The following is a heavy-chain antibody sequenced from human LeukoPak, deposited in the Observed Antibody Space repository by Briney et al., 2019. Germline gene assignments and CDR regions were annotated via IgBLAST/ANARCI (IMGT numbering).Heavy chain of an antibody. CDR1: GYTFTSYG. CDR2: ISAYNGNT. D-gene: IGHD2-2*01. Sequence: ASVKVSCKASGYTFTSYGISWVRQAPGQGLEWMGWISAYNGNTNYAQKLQGRVTMTTDTSTSTAYMELRSLRSDDTAVYYCARGPKPTGYCSSTSCPHGGGYFDYWGQGTLVTVSS. CDR3: ARGPKPTGYCSSTSCPHGGGYFDY. V-gene: IGHV1-18*01. J-gene: IGHJ4*02.